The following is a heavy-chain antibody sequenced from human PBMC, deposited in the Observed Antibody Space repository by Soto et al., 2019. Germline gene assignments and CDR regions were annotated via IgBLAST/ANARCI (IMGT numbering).Heavy chain of an antibody. J-gene: IGHJ4*02. CDR3: ARHRAVRYYFDY. CDR1: GGSISSSSYC. Sequence: SETLSLTCTVSGGSISSSSYCWGWIRQPPGKGLEWIGSIYYSGSTYYNPSLKSRVTISVDTSKNQFSLKLSSVTAADTAVYYCARHRAVRYYFDYWGQGTLVTVS. V-gene: IGHV4-39*01. CDR2: IYYSGST. D-gene: IGHD3-10*01.